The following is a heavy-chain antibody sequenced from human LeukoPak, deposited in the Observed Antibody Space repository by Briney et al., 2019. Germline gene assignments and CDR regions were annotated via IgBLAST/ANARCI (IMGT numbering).Heavy chain of an antibody. V-gene: IGHV1-46*04. CDR1: GYTFTSYY. CDR3: ARDKSTAPKFDY. Sequence: ASVKVSCKASGYTFTSYYLHWVRQAPGQGLEWMGIINPSGGRTTYAQELQGRVTMTSDTSTSTVYVEVNRLRSEDTAVYYCARDKSTAPKFDYWGQGTLVTVSS. J-gene: IGHJ4*02. CDR2: INPSGGRT.